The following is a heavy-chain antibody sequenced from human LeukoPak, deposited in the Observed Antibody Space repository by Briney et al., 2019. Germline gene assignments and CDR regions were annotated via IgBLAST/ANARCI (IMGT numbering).Heavy chain of an antibody. CDR1: GGSISSSGYS. D-gene: IGHD3-10*01. CDR2: IYHSGST. Sequence: SETLSLTCAVSGGSISSSGYSWSWIRQPPGKNLERIGDIYHSGSTYYNPSLKGRVTISADKSKNQFSLKLTSVTAADTAVYYCARGLYVTMVRGVVVNYGLDVWGQGATVIVSS. J-gene: IGHJ6*02. CDR3: ARGLYVTMVRGVVVNYGLDV. V-gene: IGHV4-30-2*01.